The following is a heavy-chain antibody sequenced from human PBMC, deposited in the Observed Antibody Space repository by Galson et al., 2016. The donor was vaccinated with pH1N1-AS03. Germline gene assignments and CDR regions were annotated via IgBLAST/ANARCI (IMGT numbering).Heavy chain of an antibody. V-gene: IGHV4-59*01. CDR2: IHHSGST. J-gene: IGHJ2*01. Sequence: ETLSLTCSVFGSTTSLFYWNWIRQPPGKGLEWIGFIHHSGSTNYSPSLKSRVTISIDTSKNQFSLKLSSVTAADTAVYYCARDTGGRYFDLWGRGTLVTVSS. CDR3: ARDTGGRYFDL. CDR1: GSTTSLFY. D-gene: IGHD1-1*01.